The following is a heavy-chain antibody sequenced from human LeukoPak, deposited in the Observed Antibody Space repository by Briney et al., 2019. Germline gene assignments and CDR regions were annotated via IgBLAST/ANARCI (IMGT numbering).Heavy chain of an antibody. CDR2: ISYDGSNK. V-gene: IGHV3-30-3*01. CDR3: ARGEVRGATDAFDI. D-gene: IGHD3-10*01. J-gene: IGHJ3*02. CDR1: GFTFSSYA. Sequence: PGGSLRLSCAASGFTFSSYAMHWVRQAPGKGLEWVAVISYDGSNKYYADSVKGRFTISRDNSKNTLYLQMNSLRAEDTAVYYCARGEVRGATDAFDIWGQGTMVTVSS.